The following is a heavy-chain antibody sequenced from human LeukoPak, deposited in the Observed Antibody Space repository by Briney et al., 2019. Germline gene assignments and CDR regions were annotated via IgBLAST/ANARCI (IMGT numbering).Heavy chain of an antibody. CDR3: ARGVRGDNRSRYDY. V-gene: IGHV1-3*01. CDR1: GYTFSRYV. J-gene: IGHJ4*02. Sequence: GASVKVSCKASGYTFSRYVVHWERQAPGQRPEWMGWINAGNGGTKYSQKFQGRVTITRDTSASTAYMELSSLRSEDTAVYYCARGVRGDNRSRYDYWGQGTLVTVSS. D-gene: IGHD3-10*01. CDR2: INAGNGGT.